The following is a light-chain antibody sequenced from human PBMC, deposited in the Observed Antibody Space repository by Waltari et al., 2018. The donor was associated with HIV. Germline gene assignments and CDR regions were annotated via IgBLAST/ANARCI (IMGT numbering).Light chain of an antibody. Sequence: SYVVTQPHSVSVAPGKTATSTCGGNNIGSKSVHWYRQKSGQAPVLGIVYGSDRPSEIPSRFSASPSENTATLTISRVEAGDEADYDCLVWDSSTTHYVFGAGTKVTVL. CDR2: YGS. J-gene: IGLJ1*01. V-gene: IGLV3-21*04. CDR1: NIGSKS. CDR3: LVWDSSTTHYV.